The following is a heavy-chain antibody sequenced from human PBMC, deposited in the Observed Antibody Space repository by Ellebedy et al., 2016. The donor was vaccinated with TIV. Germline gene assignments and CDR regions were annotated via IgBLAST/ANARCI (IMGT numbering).Heavy chain of an antibody. V-gene: IGHV4-39*01. D-gene: IGHD6-13*01. CDR1: GGSIISNTYY. J-gene: IGHJ4*02. CDR2: IYSGGSA. CDR3: ARSAHIDSSSWYDLYLY. Sequence: SETLSLTXTVSGGSIISNTYYWGWIRQPPGKGLEWIGSIYSGGSAYQNPSLKSRVTISVDTSKNQFSLRLSSVTAADTAVYYCARSAHIDSSSWYDLYLYWGQGTLVTVSS.